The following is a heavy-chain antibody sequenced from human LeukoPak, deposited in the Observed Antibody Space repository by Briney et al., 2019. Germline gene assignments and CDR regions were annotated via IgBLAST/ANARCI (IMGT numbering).Heavy chain of an antibody. CDR3: ARSCASCYTEPDFDY. V-gene: IGHV4-59*01. CDR2: IYYSGSS. D-gene: IGHD2-2*02. CDR1: GGSISSYY. Sequence: SETLSLTCTVSGGSISSYYWTWIRQPPGKGLEWIGYIYYSGSSNYNPSLKSRVTISVDASKNQFSLKLSSVTAADTAVYYCARSCASCYTEPDFDYWGQGTLVTVSS. J-gene: IGHJ4*02.